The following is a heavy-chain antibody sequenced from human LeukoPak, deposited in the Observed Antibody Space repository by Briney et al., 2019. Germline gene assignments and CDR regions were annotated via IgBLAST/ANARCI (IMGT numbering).Heavy chain of an antibody. CDR3: ARGARGSIIVVVPAAMRFDP. J-gene: IGHJ5*02. Sequence: SETLSLTCAVYGGSFSGYYWSWIRQPPGKGLEWIGEINHSGSTNYNPSLKSRVTISVDTSKNQFSLKLSSVTAANTAVYYRARGARGSIIVVVPAAMRFDPWGQGTLVTVSS. CDR1: GGSFSGYY. V-gene: IGHV4-34*01. CDR2: INHSGST. D-gene: IGHD2-2*01.